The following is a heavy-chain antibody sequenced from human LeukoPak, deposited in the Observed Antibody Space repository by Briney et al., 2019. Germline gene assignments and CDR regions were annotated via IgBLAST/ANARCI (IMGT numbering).Heavy chain of an antibody. CDR3: ARGHYYDSSGYYRKRPYYYYYMDV. CDR2: MNPNSGNT. J-gene: IGHJ6*03. CDR1: GYTFTSYD. Sequence: ASVKVSCKASGYTFTSYDINWVRQATGQGLEWMGWMNPNSGNTGYAQKFQGRVTMTRNTSISTAYMELSSLRSEDTAVYYCARGHYYDSSGYYRKRPYYYYYMDVWGKGTTVTISS. V-gene: IGHV1-8*01. D-gene: IGHD3-22*01.